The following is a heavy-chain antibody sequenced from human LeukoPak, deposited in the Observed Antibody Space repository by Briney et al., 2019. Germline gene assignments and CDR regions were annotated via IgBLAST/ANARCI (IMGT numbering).Heavy chain of an antibody. CDR1: GFTFSDHA. J-gene: IGHJ4*02. V-gene: IGHV3-48*03. CDR3: AELGITMIGGV. Sequence: GGSLRLSCATSGFTFSDHALHWVRQAPGKGLEWVSYISSSGSTIYYADSVKGRFTISRDNAKNSLYLQMNSLRAEDTAVYYCAELGITMIGGVWGQGTLVTVSS. D-gene: IGHD3-10*02. CDR2: ISSSGSTI.